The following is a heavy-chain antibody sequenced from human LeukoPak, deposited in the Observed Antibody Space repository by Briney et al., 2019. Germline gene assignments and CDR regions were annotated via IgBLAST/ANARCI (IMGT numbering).Heavy chain of an antibody. V-gene: IGHV3-30*02. CDR3: ASADAFLDPSFDY. CDR1: GFTFSSYC. CDR2: IRYDGSNK. Sequence: GGSLRLSCAASGFTFSSYCMHWVRQAPGKGLEWVAFIRYDGSNKYYADSVKGRFTISRDNSKNSLYLQMKSLRAEDTAVYYCASADAFLDPSFDYWGQGTLVTVSS. J-gene: IGHJ4*02. D-gene: IGHD3/OR15-3a*01.